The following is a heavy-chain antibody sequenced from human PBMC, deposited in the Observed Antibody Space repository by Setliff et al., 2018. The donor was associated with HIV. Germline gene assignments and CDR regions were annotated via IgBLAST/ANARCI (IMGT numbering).Heavy chain of an antibody. D-gene: IGHD1-26*01. Sequence: GGSLRLSCAASGFTFGDYVMNWVRQAPGKGLEWVSAITGSGDYTYYADSVKGHFTISRDNSQNTLYLQMNNLRAEDTAIYYCAKDSGGSWCFFDYWGQGTLVTVSS. CDR1: GFTFGDYV. J-gene: IGHJ4*02. CDR3: AKDSGGSWCFFDY. V-gene: IGHV3-23*01. CDR2: ITGSGDYT.